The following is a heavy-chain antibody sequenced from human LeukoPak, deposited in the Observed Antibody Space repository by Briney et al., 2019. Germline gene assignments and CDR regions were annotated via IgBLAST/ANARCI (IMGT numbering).Heavy chain of an antibody. CDR3: TTDIFDWLFGSGDY. Sequence: PGGSLRLSCVASGFTFSSYSMNWVRQAPGKGLEWVGRIKSKTDGGTTDYAAPVKGRFTISRDDSKNTLYLQMNSLKTEDTAVYYCTTDIFDWLFGSGDYWGQGTLVTVSS. V-gene: IGHV3-15*01. J-gene: IGHJ4*02. D-gene: IGHD3-9*01. CDR1: GFTFSSYS. CDR2: IKSKTDGGTT.